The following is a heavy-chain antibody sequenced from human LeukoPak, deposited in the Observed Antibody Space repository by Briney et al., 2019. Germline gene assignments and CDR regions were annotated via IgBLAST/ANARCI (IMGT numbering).Heavy chain of an antibody. CDR3: ARDPGIGLTSYYMDV. CDR2: INPSGGST. J-gene: IGHJ6*03. V-gene: IGHV1-46*01. CDR1: GYTFTSYY. Sequence: ASVKVSCKASGYTFTSYYMHWVRQAPGQGLEWMGIINPSGGSTSYAQKFQGRVTVTRDMSTSTVYMELSSLRSEDTAVYYCARDPGIGLTSYYMDVWGKGATVTVSS. D-gene: IGHD6-13*01.